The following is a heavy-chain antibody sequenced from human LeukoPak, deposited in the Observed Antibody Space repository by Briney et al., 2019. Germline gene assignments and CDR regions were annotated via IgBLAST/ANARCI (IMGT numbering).Heavy chain of an antibody. J-gene: IGHJ4*02. CDR3: ANDRDTSYNFDY. CDR2: IWYDGSNK. CDR1: GFTFSSYG. V-gene: IGHV3-33*06. D-gene: IGHD1-26*01. Sequence: PGGSLRLSCAASGFTFSSYGMHWVRQAPGKGLEWVAVIWYDGSNKYYADSVEGRFTISRDNSKNTLYLQMNSLRAEDTAVYYCANDRDTSYNFDYWGQGTLVTVSS.